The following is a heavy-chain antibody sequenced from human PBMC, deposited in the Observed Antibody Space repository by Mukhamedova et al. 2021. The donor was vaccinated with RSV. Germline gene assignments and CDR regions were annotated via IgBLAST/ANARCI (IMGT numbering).Heavy chain of an antibody. V-gene: IGHV3-30*18. Sequence: VRQAPGKGLEWVAVILSDGSNRYYADSVKGRFTISRDDSKNTLYLQMNSLKSEDTAVDYCAKGHRAVASVYFDFWGQGTLVTVSS. CDR3: AKGHRAVASVYFDF. CDR2: ILSDGSNR. D-gene: IGHD6-19*01. J-gene: IGHJ4*02.